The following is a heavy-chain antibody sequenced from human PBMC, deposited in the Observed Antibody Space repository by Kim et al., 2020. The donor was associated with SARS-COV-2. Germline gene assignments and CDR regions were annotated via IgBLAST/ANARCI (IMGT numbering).Heavy chain of an antibody. V-gene: IGHV4-61*01. CDR2: MYYSGST. J-gene: IGHJ5*02. Sequence: SETLSLTCTVSGGSVSSGSYYWNWIRQPPGKGLEWIGYMYYSGSTNYNPSLKSRVTISVDTSKNQFSLKLSSVTAAETAAYYCARITGNYDRWFDPWGQG. CDR1: GGSVSSGSYY. D-gene: IGHD1-7*01. CDR3: ARITGNYDRWFDP.